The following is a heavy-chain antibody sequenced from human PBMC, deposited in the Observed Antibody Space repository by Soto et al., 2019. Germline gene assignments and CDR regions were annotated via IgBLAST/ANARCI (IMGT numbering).Heavy chain of an antibody. Sequence: GASVKVSCKASGYTFTSYYMHWVRQAPGQGLEWMGIINPSGGSTSYAQKFQGRVTMTRDTSTSTVYMELSSLRSEDTAVYYCARDPTPYCGGDCLAPSFDYWGQGTLVTVSS. CDR2: INPSGGST. J-gene: IGHJ4*02. CDR1: GYTFTSYY. D-gene: IGHD2-21*02. V-gene: IGHV1-46*01. CDR3: ARDPTPYCGGDCLAPSFDY.